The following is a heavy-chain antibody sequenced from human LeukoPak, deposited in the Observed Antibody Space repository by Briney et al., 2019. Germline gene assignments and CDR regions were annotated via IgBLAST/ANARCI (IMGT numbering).Heavy chain of an antibody. CDR2: IIPIFGTA. Sequence: LVKVSCKASGGTFSSYAISWVRQAPGQGLEWMGGIIPIFGTANYAQKFQGRVTITTDESTSTAYMELSSLKASDTAMYYCARQGNYYVDYWGQGTLVTVSS. D-gene: IGHD3-10*02. CDR1: GGTFSSYA. CDR3: ARQGNYYVDY. V-gene: IGHV1-69*05. J-gene: IGHJ4*02.